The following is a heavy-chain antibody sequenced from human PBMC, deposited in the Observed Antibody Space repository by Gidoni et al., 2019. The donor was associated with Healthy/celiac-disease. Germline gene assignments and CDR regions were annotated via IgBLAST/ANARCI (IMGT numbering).Heavy chain of an antibody. CDR2: INPNSGGT. J-gene: IGHJ4*02. Sequence: QVQLVQSGAEVKKHGASVKVSCKASGYTFTGYYMHWVRPAPGQGLEWMGWINPNSGGTNYAQKFQGRVTMTRDTSISTAYMELSRLRSDDTAVYYCARDRWCGRCIAVAGNNVDYWGQGTLVTVSS. CDR3: ARDRWCGRCIAVAGNNVDY. V-gene: IGHV1-2*02. CDR1: GYTFTGYY. D-gene: IGHD6-19*01.